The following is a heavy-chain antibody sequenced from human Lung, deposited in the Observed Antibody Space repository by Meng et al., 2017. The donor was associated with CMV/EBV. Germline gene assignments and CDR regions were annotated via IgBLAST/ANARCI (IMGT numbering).Heavy chain of an antibody. CDR1: GFTFSNYW. Sequence: GESLKISCAASGFTFSNYWMTWLRQAPGRGLELVAHIKEDGSEKYFVGSVKGRFTISRDNAKNSLYLQMNSVRAEDTAVYYCARDPFIKAFDIWGQGTMVTASS. CDR3: ARDPFIKAFDI. J-gene: IGHJ3*02. V-gene: IGHV3-7*01. CDR2: IKEDGSEK.